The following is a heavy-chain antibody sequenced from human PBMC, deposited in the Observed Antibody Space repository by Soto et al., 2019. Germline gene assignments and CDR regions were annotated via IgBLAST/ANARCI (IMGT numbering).Heavy chain of an antibody. CDR1: GASISGFY. D-gene: IGHD1-1*01. J-gene: IGHJ5*02. CDR2: IYATGTT. CDR3: VRDGTKALRDWLDP. V-gene: IGHV4-4*07. Sequence: SDTLSLTCTVSGASISGFYWSWIRKSAGEGLEWIGRIYATGTTDYNPSLKSRVMMSVDTSKKQFSLKLRSVTAADTAVYYCVRDGTKALRDWLDPGGQGISVTVSS.